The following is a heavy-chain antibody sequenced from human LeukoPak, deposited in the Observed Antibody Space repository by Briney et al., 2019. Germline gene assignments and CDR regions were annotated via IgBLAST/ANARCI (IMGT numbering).Heavy chain of an antibody. V-gene: IGHV3-30-3*01. CDR1: GFTFSSYA. Sequence: GRSLRLSCAASGFTFSSYAMHWVRQAPGKGLEWVAVISYDGSNKYYADSVKGRFTISRDNSKNTLYLQMNSLRAEDTAVYYCARERLVSGSYYRYGMDVWGQGTTVTVSS. J-gene: IGHJ6*02. CDR2: ISYDGSNK. D-gene: IGHD1-26*01. CDR3: ARERLVSGSYYRYGMDV.